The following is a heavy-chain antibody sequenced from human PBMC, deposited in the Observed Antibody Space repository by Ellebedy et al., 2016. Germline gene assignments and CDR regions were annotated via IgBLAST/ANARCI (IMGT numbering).Heavy chain of an antibody. CDR2: ISSSSSTV. J-gene: IGHJ3*02. CDR3: ARDLSSGWSPGAFEI. D-gene: IGHD6-19*01. CDR1: GFTFSSYN. Sequence: GGSLRLSCAASGFTFSSYNMNWVRQAPGKGLEWVSYISSSSSTVNYADSVRGRFTISRDNAKNSLYLQMNSLGAEDTAVYYCARDLSSGWSPGAFEIWGRGTMVTVSS. V-gene: IGHV3-48*01.